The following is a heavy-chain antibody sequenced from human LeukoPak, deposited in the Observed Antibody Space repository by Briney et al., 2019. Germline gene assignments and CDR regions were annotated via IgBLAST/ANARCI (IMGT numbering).Heavy chain of an antibody. CDR2: ISHSGST. CDR3: ARRVCSGGSCYSEYFQH. D-gene: IGHD2-15*01. CDR1: GGSFSAYY. J-gene: IGHJ1*01. Sequence: SETLSLTCAVYGGSFSAYYYYWSWIRQPPGRGLEWIGEISHSGSTNDNPSLKSRVTISIDTSKNQFSLRLSSVTAADTAVYYCARRVCSGGSCYSEYFQHWGQGTLVTVSS. V-gene: IGHV4-34*01.